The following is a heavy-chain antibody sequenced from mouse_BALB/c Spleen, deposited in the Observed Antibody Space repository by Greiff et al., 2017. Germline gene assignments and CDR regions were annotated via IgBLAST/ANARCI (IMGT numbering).Heavy chain of an antibody. CDR1: GFTFSSYY. V-gene: IGHV5-6-2*01. D-gene: IGHD2-2*01. J-gene: IGHJ4*01. CDR3: ARGGYVYAMDY. Sequence: EVQLVESGGGLVKLGGSLKLSCAASGFTFSSYYMSWVRQTPEKRLELVAAINSNGGSTYYPDTVKGRFTISRDNAKNTLYLQMSSLKSEDTALYYCARGGYVYAMDYWGQGTSVTVSS. CDR2: INSNGGST.